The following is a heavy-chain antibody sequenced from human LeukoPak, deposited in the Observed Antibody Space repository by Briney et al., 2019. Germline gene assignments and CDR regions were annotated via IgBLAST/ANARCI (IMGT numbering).Heavy chain of an antibody. J-gene: IGHJ4*02. Sequence: SETLSLTCTVSGGSISSFYWSWIRQPPGKGLEWIGYIYYSGATKYNPSLKSRVTISVDTSKDQFSLKLSSVTAADTAIYYCARGEQLVPYYFDYWGQGTLVTVSS. CDR1: GGSISSFY. V-gene: IGHV4-59*01. CDR3: ARGEQLVPYYFDY. D-gene: IGHD6-6*01. CDR2: IYYSGAT.